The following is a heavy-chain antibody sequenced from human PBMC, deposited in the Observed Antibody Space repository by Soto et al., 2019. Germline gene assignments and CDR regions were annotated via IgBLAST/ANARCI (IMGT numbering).Heavy chain of an antibody. V-gene: IGHV3-11*01. CDR1: SLTPTHYH. CDR2: LSRRGSDI. D-gene: IGHD5-18*01. J-gene: IGHJ4*02. Sequence: PGVPLRLTPPAPSLTPTHYHSTYTPPAPRKGLEWVSYLSRRGSDICYAGSVKGRFTISRDTAKNSLYLQMNSLGAEDTAVYFCARLPRAGDTPMVFDYWGQGTLVTVSS. CDR3: ARLPRAGDTPMVFDY.